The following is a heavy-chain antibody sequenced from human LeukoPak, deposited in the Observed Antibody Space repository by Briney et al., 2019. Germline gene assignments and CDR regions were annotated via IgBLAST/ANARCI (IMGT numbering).Heavy chain of an antibody. CDR1: GGSISSHY. V-gene: IGHV4-59*11. CDR3: ARARVSRFLEWHPREDSGWFDP. Sequence: PSETLSLTCTVSGGSISSHYWSWIRQSPGKGLEWIGYIYYSGSTNYNPSLKSRVTISVDTSKNQFSLKLSSVTAADTAVYYCARARVSRFLEWHPREDSGWFDPWGQGTLVTVSS. CDR2: IYYSGST. J-gene: IGHJ5*02. D-gene: IGHD3-3*01.